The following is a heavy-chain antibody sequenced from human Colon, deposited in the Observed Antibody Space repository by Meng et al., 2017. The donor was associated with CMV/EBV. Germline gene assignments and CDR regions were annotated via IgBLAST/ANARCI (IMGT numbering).Heavy chain of an antibody. V-gene: IGHV3-23*01. CDR1: GFTFSSYA. CDR2: IGGTGTIT. Sequence: GGSLRLSCAASGFTFSSYAMSWVRQAPGKGLEWVSVIGGTGTITHYADSVKGRFVISRDNSTNTLFLEMNSLRADDTALYFCAKNGAWFRVDSWGQGTPVTVSS. CDR3: AKNGAWFRVDS. J-gene: IGHJ4*02. D-gene: IGHD3-10*01.